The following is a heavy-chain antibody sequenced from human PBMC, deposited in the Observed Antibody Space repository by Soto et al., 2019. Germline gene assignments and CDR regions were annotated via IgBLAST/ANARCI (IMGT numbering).Heavy chain of an antibody. J-gene: IGHJ6*02. CDR2: INGDYGNT. CDR1: GYTFYSHS. CDR3: ARCIQGDYYYGMDV. V-gene: IGHV1-18*01. D-gene: IGHD5-18*01. Sequence: QAQLVQSGAEVKKPGASVKVSCKASGYTFYSHSISWVRQAPGQGLEWMGRINGDYGNTQYAQKFRGRVTMTTDTSTTTVYMELTNVRSDDTAVYYCARCIQGDYYYGMDVWGQGTTVTVSS.